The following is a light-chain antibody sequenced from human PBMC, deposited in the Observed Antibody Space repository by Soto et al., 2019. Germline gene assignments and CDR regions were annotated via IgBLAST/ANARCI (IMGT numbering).Light chain of an antibody. J-gene: IGKJ5*01. V-gene: IGKV3-20*01. CDR2: GAS. CDR1: QSVSSSY. CDR3: QQYGSSAIT. Sequence: SPGTLSLSPGERATLSCRASQSVSSSYLAWYQQKPGQAPRLLIYGASSRATGIPDRFSGSGSGTDFTLTISRLEPEHFPVYSCQQYGSSAITLGQRTQLEIK.